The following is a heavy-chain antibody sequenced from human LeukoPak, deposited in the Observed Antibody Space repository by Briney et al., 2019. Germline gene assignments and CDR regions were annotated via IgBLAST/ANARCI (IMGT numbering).Heavy chain of an antibody. D-gene: IGHD3-10*01. CDR1: CGSFSYYY. J-gene: IGHJ4*02. CDR3: ARLRIGLGRKAIDY. CDR2: INHSGST. Sequence: PSATLILTCASDCGSFSYYYWSWIRQPPGKGQELIGVINHSGSTNYNPSLKSRVTISVDTSKNQFSLKLSSVTAADTAVYYCARLRIGLGRKAIDYWGQGTLVTVSS. V-gene: IGHV4-34*01.